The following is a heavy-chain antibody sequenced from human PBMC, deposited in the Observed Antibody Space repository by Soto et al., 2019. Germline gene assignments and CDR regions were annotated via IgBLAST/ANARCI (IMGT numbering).Heavy chain of an antibody. J-gene: IGHJ5*02. CDR3: ARDLGRYDGWFAH. D-gene: IGHD1-26*01. CDR2: ISAYNGNT. Sequence: QVQLVQSGAEVKKPGASVKVSCKASGYTFTSYGISWVRQAPGQGLEWMGWISAYNGNTNYAQKLQGRVTMTTDTSPSTVYKALRSLRSDDTAVYYCARDLGRYDGWFAHWGQGTLVTVSS. CDR1: GYTFTSYG. V-gene: IGHV1-18*01.